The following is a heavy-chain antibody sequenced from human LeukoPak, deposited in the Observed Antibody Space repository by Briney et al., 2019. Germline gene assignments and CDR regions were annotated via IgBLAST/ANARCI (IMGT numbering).Heavy chain of an antibody. CDR3: ARETYYDFWSDGMDV. CDR1: GYTFTSYG. Sequence: ASVKVSCKASGYTFTSYGISWVRQAPGQGLEWMGWIGAYNGNTNYAQKLQDRVTMTTDTSTSTAYMELRSLRSDDTAVYYCARETYYDFWSDGMDVWGQGTTVTVSS. J-gene: IGHJ6*02. D-gene: IGHD3-3*01. V-gene: IGHV1-18*01. CDR2: IGAYNGNT.